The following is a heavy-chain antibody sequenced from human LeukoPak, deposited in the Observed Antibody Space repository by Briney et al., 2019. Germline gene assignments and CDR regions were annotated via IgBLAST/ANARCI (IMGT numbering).Heavy chain of an antibody. Sequence: PSEALSLTCAVYGGSFSGYYWSWIRQPPGKGLEWIGEINHSGSTNYNPSLKSRVTISVDTSKNQFSLKLSSETAADTAVYYCARGLNRFDYWGQGTLVTVSS. CDR1: GGSFSGYY. CDR2: INHSGST. V-gene: IGHV4-34*01. D-gene: IGHD1-14*01. J-gene: IGHJ4*02. CDR3: ARGLNRFDY.